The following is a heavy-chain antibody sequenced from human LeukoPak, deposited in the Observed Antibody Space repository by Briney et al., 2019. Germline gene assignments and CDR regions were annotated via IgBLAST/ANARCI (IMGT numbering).Heavy chain of an antibody. CDR1: GGSISLYY. J-gene: IGHJ6*03. Sequence: SETLSLTCTVSGGSISLYYWNWIRQPAGRGLEWIGRIFTSGITNYNPSLKSRVTMSVEKSKGQFSLALSSVTAADTAVYYCAREISGTNYNPLGYMDVWGKGTAVTVSS. CDR3: AREISGTNYNPLGYMDV. V-gene: IGHV4-4*07. D-gene: IGHD3-10*01. CDR2: IFTSGIT.